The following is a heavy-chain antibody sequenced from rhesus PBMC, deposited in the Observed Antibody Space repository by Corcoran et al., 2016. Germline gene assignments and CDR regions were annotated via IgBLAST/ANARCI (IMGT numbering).Heavy chain of an antibody. CDR1: GGSISSGYYY. CDR2: ITYSGST. V-gene: IGHV4-122*02. D-gene: IGHD4-4*01. Sequence: QVQLQESGPGLVKPSETLSLTCAVSGGSISSGYYYWSWIRPPPGKGLEWIGYITYSGSTSYNPSLKSRVTISRDTSKNQFSLKLSSVTAADTAVYYCARDLDGSPSWGQGVLVTVSS. CDR3: ARDLDGSPS. J-gene: IGHJ4*01.